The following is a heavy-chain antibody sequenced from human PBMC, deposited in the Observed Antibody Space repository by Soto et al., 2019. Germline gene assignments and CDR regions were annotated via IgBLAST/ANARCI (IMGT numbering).Heavy chain of an antibody. CDR3: AKVWGNYGNFDY. Sequence: GGSLRLSXAASGFTFSSYAMSWIRKAPGKGLEWVSSISNTGGTTYYADSVKGRFTISRDNSKNTLYLQMNSLRAEDTAIYYCAKVWGNYGNFDYWGQGTLVTVSS. V-gene: IGHV3-23*01. CDR1: GFTFSSYA. J-gene: IGHJ4*02. CDR2: ISNTGGTT. D-gene: IGHD3-16*01.